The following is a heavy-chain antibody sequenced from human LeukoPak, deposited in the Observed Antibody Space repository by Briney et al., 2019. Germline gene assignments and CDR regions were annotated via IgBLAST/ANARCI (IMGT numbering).Heavy chain of an antibody. D-gene: IGHD3-22*01. CDR3: ARAPMMDSSGYAY. Sequence: GGSLRLSCTASGFTFSSYTMSWVRQAPGKGLKWVSTITTGGPNTYYADSVKGRFTISRDNSKNTLYLQMNSLRAEDTAVYYCARAPMMDSSGYAYWGQGTLVTVSS. CDR2: ITTGGPNT. CDR1: GFTFSSYT. J-gene: IGHJ4*02. V-gene: IGHV3-23*01.